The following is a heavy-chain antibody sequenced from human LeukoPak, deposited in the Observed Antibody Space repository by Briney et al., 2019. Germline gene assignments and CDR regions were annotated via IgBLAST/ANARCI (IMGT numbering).Heavy chain of an antibody. J-gene: IGHJ4*02. D-gene: IGHD5-24*01. CDR3: AGEMATGRFDY. CDR1: GGSISSGGYY. CDR2: IYHSGST. Sequence: PSQTLSLTCTVSGGSISSGGYYWSWIRQPPGKGLEWIGYIYHSGSTYYNPSLKSRVTISVDTSKNQFSLKLSSVTAADTAVYYCAGEMATGRFDYWGQGTLVTVSS. V-gene: IGHV4-30-2*02.